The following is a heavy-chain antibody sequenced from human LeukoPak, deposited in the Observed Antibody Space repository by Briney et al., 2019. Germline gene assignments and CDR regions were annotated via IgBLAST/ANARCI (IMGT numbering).Heavy chain of an antibody. CDR1: GGSISSSSYY. D-gene: IGHD5-12*01. CDR3: ARKRGVATITASYYYYMDV. CDR2: IYYSGST. V-gene: IGHV4-39*07. J-gene: IGHJ6*03. Sequence: SETLSLTCTVSGGSISSSSYYWGWIRQPPGKGLEWIGSIYYSGSTYYNPSLKSRVTISVDTSKNQFSLKLSSVTAADTAVYYCARKRGVATITASYYYYMDVWGKGTTVTVSS.